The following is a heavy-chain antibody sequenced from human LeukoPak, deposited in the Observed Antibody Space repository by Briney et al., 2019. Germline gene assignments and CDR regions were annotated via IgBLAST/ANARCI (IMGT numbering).Heavy chain of an antibody. CDR2: IYYSGST. Sequence: PSETLSLTCTGSGGSISSYYWSWIRQPPGKGLEWIGYIYYSGSTNYNPSLKSRVTISVDTSKNQFSLKLSSVTAADTAVYYCARVSIGVSLDYWGQGTLVTVSS. J-gene: IGHJ4*02. D-gene: IGHD3-22*01. CDR3: ARVSIGVSLDY. CDR1: GGSISSYY. V-gene: IGHV4-59*01.